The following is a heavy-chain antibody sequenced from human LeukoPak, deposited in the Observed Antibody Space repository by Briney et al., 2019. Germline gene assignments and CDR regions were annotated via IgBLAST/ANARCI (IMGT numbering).Heavy chain of an antibody. V-gene: IGHV4-34*01. CDR1: GGSFSGYY. J-gene: IGHJ4*02. CDR2: INHSGST. CDR3: ARGAFTMVRGVITPSHYYFDY. D-gene: IGHD3-10*01. Sequence: PSETLSLTCAVYGGSFSGYYWSWIRQPPGKGLEWIGEINHSGSTNYNPSLKSRVTISVDTSKNQFSLKLSSVTAADTAVYYCARGAFTMVRGVITPSHYYFDYWGQGTLVTVSS.